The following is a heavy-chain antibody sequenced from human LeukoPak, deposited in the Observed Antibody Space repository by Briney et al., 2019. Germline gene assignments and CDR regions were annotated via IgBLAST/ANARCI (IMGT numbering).Heavy chain of an antibody. D-gene: IGHD5-12*01. V-gene: IGHV4-4*09. CDR2: IYTSGST. Sequence: SETLSLTCTVSGGSISSYYWSRIRQPPGKGLEWIGYIYTSGSTNYNPSLKSRVTISVDTSKNQFSLKLSSVTAADTAVYYCARQSGSWRDFDYWGQGTLVTVSS. CDR1: GGSISSYY. CDR3: ARQSGSWRDFDY. J-gene: IGHJ4*02.